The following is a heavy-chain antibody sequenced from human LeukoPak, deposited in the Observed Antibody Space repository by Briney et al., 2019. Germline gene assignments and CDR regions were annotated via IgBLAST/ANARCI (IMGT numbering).Heavy chain of an antibody. D-gene: IGHD3-22*01. CDR1: GYSFTSYW. CDR3: ARRCYYDSSGYYYDAFDI. V-gene: IGHV5-51*01. CDR2: IYPGDSDT. Sequence: GESLKISCKGSGYSFTSYWIGWVRQMPGKGLEWMGIIYPGDSDTRYSPSFQGQVTISADKSISTAHLQWSSLKASDTAMYYCARRCYYDSSGYYYDAFDIWGQGTMVTVSS. J-gene: IGHJ3*02.